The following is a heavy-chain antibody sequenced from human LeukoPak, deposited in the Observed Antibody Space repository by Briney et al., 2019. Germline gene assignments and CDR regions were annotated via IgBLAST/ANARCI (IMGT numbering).Heavy chain of an antibody. Sequence: SETLSLTCTVSGGSISSGGYYWSWIRQPPGKGLEWIGYIYYSGSTNYNPSLKSRVTISVDTSKNQFSLKLSSVTAADTAVYYCARVSGGGPLVGVLYYFDYWGQGTLVTVSS. D-gene: IGHD1-26*01. CDR3: ARVSGGGPLVGVLYYFDY. J-gene: IGHJ4*02. V-gene: IGHV4-61*08. CDR1: GGSISSGGYY. CDR2: IYYSGST.